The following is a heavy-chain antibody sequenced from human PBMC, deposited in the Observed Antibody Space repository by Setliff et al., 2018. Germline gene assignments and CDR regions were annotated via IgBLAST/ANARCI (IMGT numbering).Heavy chain of an antibody. V-gene: IGHV4-4*02. CDR2: IHQSGST. D-gene: IGHD6-19*01. CDR1: GDSITKTEF. CDR3: ARQSRDYVFDI. J-gene: IGHJ3*02. Sequence: LSLTCVVSGDSITKTEFWSWVRQAPGKGLEWIGEIHQSGSTNFNSPFKSRVTMSVDESKNHFSLRLNSLTAADTAIYYCARQSRDYVFDIWGQGTVVTVSS.